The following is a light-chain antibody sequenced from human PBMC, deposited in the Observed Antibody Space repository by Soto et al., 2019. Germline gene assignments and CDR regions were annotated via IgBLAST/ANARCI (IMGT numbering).Light chain of an antibody. Sequence: DIVLTQSPDSLAVSLGERATIKGKSSQSLLYSPNKKNYLAWYQKKPGQPPNLIIHWASARESGVPDRFSGSGSGTDFTLTISSLQAEDVAVYYCHQYYDTPRTFGQGTNVEIK. V-gene: IGKV4-1*01. CDR1: QSLLYSPNKKNY. CDR2: WAS. J-gene: IGKJ1*01. CDR3: HQYYDTPRT.